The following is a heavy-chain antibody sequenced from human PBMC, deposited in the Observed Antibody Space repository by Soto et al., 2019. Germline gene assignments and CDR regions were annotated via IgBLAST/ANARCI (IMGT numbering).Heavy chain of an antibody. V-gene: IGHV1-69*13. CDR1: GGNFSSYA. CDR3: ARVPSSYDSSGYYSFGWYFDL. D-gene: IGHD3-22*01. Sequence: SVKVSCKASGGNFSSYAISWVRQAPGQGLEWMGGIIPILGTANYAQKFQGRVTITADESTSTAYMELSSLRSEDTAVYYCARVPSSYDSSGYYSFGWYFDLWGRGTLVTVSS. CDR2: IIPILGTA. J-gene: IGHJ2*01.